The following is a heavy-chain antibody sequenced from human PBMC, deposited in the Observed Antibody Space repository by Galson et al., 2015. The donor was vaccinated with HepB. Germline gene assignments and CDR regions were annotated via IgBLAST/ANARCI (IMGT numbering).Heavy chain of an antibody. D-gene: IGHD6-19*01. CDR1: GGSISSYY. CDR2: IYTSGST. CDR3: ARAGYLYSSGLDY. J-gene: IGHJ4*02. Sequence: LSLTCTVSGGSISSYYWSWIRQPAGKGLEWIGHIYTSGSTNYNPSLRSRVTMSVDTSKNQFSLKLTSVTAADTAVYYCARAGYLYSSGLDYWGQGTLVTVSS. V-gene: IGHV4-4*07.